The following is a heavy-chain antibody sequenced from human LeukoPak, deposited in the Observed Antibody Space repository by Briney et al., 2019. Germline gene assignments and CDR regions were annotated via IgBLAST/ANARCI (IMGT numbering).Heavy chain of an antibody. CDR2: VKHDGSEK. D-gene: IGHD3-22*01. CDR3: ARDSPDSSGYLIDY. Sequence: GGSLRLSCAVSGLTFSTYWMSWVRQAPGQGLEWVANVKHDGSEKYYADSVKGRFTISRDNSKNTLYLQMNSLRAEDTAVYYCARDSPDSSGYLIDYWGQGTLVTVSS. CDR1: GLTFSTYW. V-gene: IGHV3-7*01. J-gene: IGHJ4*02.